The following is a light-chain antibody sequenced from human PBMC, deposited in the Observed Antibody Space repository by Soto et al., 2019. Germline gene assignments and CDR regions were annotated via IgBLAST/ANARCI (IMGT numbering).Light chain of an antibody. J-gene: IGKJ1*01. CDR1: QSVSSY. CDR3: QQYGSSPRT. V-gene: IGKV3-11*01. Sequence: EIVLTQSPATLSLSPGERATLSCRASQSVSSYLAWYQQKPGQAPRVLIYDASNRATGIPARFSGSGSGTDFTLTISSLEPEDFAVYYCQQYGSSPRTFGQGTKVDIK. CDR2: DAS.